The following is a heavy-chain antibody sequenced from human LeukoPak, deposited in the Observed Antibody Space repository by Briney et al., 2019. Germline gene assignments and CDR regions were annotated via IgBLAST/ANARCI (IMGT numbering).Heavy chain of an antibody. J-gene: IGHJ4*02. Sequence: GGSLRLSCAASGFTFRSYGMHWVRQAPGKGLEWVAVIWYDGSNKYYADSVRGRFTVSRDNSKNTLYLQMNSLRAEDTAVYYCATAVASSSGWYADYWGQGTLVTVSS. CDR3: ATAVASSSGWYADY. D-gene: IGHD6-19*01. CDR2: IWYDGSNK. V-gene: IGHV3-33*01. CDR1: GFTFRSYG.